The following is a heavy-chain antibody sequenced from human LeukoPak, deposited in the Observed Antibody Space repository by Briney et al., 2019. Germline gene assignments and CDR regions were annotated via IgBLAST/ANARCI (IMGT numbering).Heavy chain of an antibody. CDR2: IRTSNRTI. Sequence: GGSLTLSRSPSGLTFSSYSMNWVRHAPGKRLEWSSHIRTSNRTIYHADSVKGRYTTTSDNAKISLYVEMTRLRDQDRAIYCCGGDRGAGYWGEGSLVTVSS. J-gene: IGHJ4*02. CDR1: GLTFSSYS. V-gene: IGHV3-48*02. CDR3: GGDRGAGY.